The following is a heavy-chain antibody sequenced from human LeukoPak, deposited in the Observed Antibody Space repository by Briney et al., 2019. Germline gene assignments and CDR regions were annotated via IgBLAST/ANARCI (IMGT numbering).Heavy chain of an antibody. CDR2: IYYSGST. J-gene: IGHJ5*02. V-gene: IGHV4-30-4*01. CDR1: GGSISSGDYY. CDR3: ARVPCRHSSGYIWFDP. D-gene: IGHD3-22*01. Sequence: PSQTLSLTCTVSGGSISSGDYYWSWIRQPPGKGLEWIGYIYYSGSTYYNPSLKSRVTISVDTSKNQFSLKLSSVTAADTAVYYCARVPCRHSSGYIWFDPWGQGTLVTVPS.